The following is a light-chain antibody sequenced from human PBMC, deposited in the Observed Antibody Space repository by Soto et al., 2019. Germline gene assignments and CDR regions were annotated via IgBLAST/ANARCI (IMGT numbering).Light chain of an antibody. CDR1: QSVLYSSNNNNY. V-gene: IGKV4-1*01. CDR2: WAS. J-gene: IGKJ4*01. Sequence: DIVMTQSPDSLAVSLGERATINCKSSQSVLYSSNNNNYLAWYQQKPGQPPRLLIYWASTRESGVPDRFSGSGSETDFTLTISSLQAEDVAVYYCQQYYSNPLTFGGGTKVEI. CDR3: QQYYSNPLT.